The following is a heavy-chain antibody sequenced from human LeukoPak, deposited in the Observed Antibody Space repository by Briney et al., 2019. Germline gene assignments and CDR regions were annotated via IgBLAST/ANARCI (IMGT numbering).Heavy chain of an antibody. CDR2: IYHSGST. CDR3: ARENRIYCSGGSCYSKGSGIIDY. Sequence: PSETLSLTCTVSGGSISSGGYYWSWIRQHPGKGLEWIGYIYHSGSTYYNPSLKSRVTISVDRSKNQFSLKLSSVTAADTAVHYCARENRIYCSGGSCYSKGSGIIDYWGQGTLVTVSS. J-gene: IGHJ4*02. V-gene: IGHV4-30-2*01. D-gene: IGHD2-15*01. CDR1: GGSISSGGYY.